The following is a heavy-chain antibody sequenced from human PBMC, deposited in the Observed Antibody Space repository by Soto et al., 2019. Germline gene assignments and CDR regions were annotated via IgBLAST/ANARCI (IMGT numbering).Heavy chain of an antibody. CDR3: ERGLKGRLVRGRGWFDP. V-gene: IGHV4-34*01. D-gene: IGHD3-10*01. CDR2: SNHSGST. Sequence: QVQLQQWGAGLLKPSETLSLTCAVYGGSFSGYYWSWIRQPPGNGLEWIGESNHSGSTNYNPSLKSGVTRAVDTSKNQFSLKLRSVTAADTAVYYCERGLKGRLVRGRGWFDPWGQGTLVTVSS. CDR1: GGSFSGYY. J-gene: IGHJ5*02.